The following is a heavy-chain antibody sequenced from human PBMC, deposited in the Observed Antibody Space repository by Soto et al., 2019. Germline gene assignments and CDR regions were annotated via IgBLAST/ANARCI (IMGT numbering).Heavy chain of an antibody. CDR2: TSGSGAST. Sequence: EVQLLESGGGLVQPGGSLRLSCAASGFTFSSYAMSWVRQAPGKGLEWVSSTSGSGASTFYADSVKGRFTISRDNSKNTLYLQMNSLRAEDTAVYYCAKHGGYYYDNSGYYRYVEHWGQGTLVTVSS. D-gene: IGHD3-22*01. CDR3: AKHGGYYYDNSGYYRYVEH. V-gene: IGHV3-23*01. J-gene: IGHJ1*01. CDR1: GFTFSSYA.